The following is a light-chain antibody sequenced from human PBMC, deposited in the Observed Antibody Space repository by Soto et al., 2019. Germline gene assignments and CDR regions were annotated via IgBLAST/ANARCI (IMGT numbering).Light chain of an antibody. CDR3: QSYDNSLSGSRV. CDR1: RSNIGAGYD. V-gene: IGLV1-40*01. J-gene: IGLJ3*02. Sequence: QSVLTQPPLVSGAPGQRVTISCTGSRSNIGAGYDVHWYQQLPGTAPKLLIYGTNNQPSGVPDRFSGSKSGMSASLAITGLQAADEANYYCQSYDNSLSGSRVFGGGTKLTVL. CDR2: GTN.